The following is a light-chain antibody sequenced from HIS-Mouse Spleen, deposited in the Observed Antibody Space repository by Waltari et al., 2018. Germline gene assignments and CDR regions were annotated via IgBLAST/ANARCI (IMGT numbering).Light chain of an antibody. CDR1: SSDVGSYNL. V-gene: IGLV2-18*02. J-gene: IGLJ1*01. CDR2: EVS. Sequence: QSALTQPPSVSGSPGQSVTISCTGTSSDVGSYNLVSRYQQPPGTAPKLMIYEVSNRPSGVPDRFSGSKSGNTASLTISGLQAEDEADYYCSSYTSSSTYVFGTGTKVTVL. CDR3: SSYTSSSTYV.